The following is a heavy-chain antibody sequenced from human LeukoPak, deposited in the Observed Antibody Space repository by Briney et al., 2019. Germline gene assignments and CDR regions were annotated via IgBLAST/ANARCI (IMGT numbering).Heavy chain of an antibody. D-gene: IGHD3-3*01. V-gene: IGHV3-9*03. CDR3: AKGNSFGVARRLDY. CDR1: GFTFDDYA. J-gene: IGHJ4*02. Sequence: GGSLRLSCAASGFTFDDYAMHWVRQAPGKGLEWVSGISWNSGSIGYADSVKGRFTISRDNAKNSLYLQMNSLRAEDMALYYCAKGNSFGVARRLDYWGQGTLVTVSS. CDR2: ISWNSGSI.